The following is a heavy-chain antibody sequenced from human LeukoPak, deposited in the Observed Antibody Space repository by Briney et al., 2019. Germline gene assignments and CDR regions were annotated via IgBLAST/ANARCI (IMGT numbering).Heavy chain of an antibody. V-gene: IGHV3-21*04. CDR2: ISSSSSYI. Sequence: GGSLRLSCAASGFTFSSYSMNWVRQAPGKGLEWVSSISSSSSYIYYADSVKGRFTISRDNAKNSLYLQMNSLRAEDTAVYYCAKDRFYYYDSSGYLVPEFWGQGTLVTVSS. D-gene: IGHD3-22*01. CDR1: GFTFSSYS. CDR3: AKDRFYYYDSSGYLVPEF. J-gene: IGHJ4*02.